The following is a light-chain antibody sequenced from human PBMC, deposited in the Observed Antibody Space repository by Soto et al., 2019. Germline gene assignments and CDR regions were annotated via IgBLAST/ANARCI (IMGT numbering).Light chain of an antibody. V-gene: IGKV1-5*01. J-gene: IGKJ1*01. CDR3: LQYGSYWWT. Sequence: DIQMTQSPSTLSASVGDRVTISCRASQNINTWLAWYQQKPGKAPNLLIYDVSNLQSGVPSRFSGSGSGTEFTLTISSLRPDDFATYYCLQYGSYWWTFGQGTKVEIK. CDR1: QNINTW. CDR2: DVS.